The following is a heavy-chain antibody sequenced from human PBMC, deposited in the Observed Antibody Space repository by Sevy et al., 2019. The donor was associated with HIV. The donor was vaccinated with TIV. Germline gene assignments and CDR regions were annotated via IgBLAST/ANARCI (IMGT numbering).Heavy chain of an antibody. V-gene: IGHV3-33*01. D-gene: IGHD3-3*01. CDR3: ARALSNYEFWSGYYYYYYYGMDV. CDR2: IWYDGSNK. CDR1: GFTFSSYG. J-gene: IGHJ6*02. Sequence: GESLKISCAASGFTFSSYGMHWVRQAPGKGLEWVAVIWYDGSNKYYADSVKGRFTISRDNSKNTLYLQMNSLRAEDTAVYYCARALSNYEFWSGYYYYYYYGMDVWGQGTTVTVSS.